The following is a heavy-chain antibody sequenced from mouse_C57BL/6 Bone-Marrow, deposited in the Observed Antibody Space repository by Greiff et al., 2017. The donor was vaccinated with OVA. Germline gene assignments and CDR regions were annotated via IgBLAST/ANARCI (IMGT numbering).Heavy chain of an antibody. CDR1: GYTFTDYY. CDR2: INPNNGGT. V-gene: IGHV1-26*01. D-gene: IGHD4-1*01. Sequence: EVQLQQSGPELVKPGASVKISCKASGYTFTDYYMNWVKQSHGKSLEWIGDINPNNGGTSYNQKFKGKATLTVDKSSSTAYMELRSLTSEDSAVYYCARRELTGTYFDYWGQGTTLTVSS. CDR3: ARRELTGTYFDY. J-gene: IGHJ2*01.